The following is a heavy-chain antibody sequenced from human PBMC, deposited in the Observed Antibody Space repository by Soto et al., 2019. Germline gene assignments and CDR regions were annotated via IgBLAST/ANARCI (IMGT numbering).Heavy chain of an antibody. CDR1: GFSLSTSGMG. J-gene: IGHJ4*02. CDR3: ARLVAPRVADY. CDR2: IYWDDDK. D-gene: IGHD5-12*01. V-gene: IGHV2-5*02. Sequence: SGPTLVNPTQTLTLTCTFSGFSLSTSGMGVGWIRQPPGKALECLALIYWDDDKRYSPSLESRLTISKDTSKNQVVLIMTNMDPVDTATYYCARLVAPRVADYWGQGTLVTVSS.